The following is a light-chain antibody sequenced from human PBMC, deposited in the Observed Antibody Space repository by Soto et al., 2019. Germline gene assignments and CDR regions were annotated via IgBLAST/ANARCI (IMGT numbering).Light chain of an antibody. J-gene: IGKJ1*01. Sequence: DIQMTQSPSTLSASVGDRVTITCRASQSISTWLAWYQQKPGKAPNLLISDASTLETGVPSRFSGSGSGTEFTFTISSLQPDDFGIYYCQQYNTYSKFGQGTKVEIK. V-gene: IGKV1-5*01. CDR1: QSISTW. CDR2: DAS. CDR3: QQYNTYSK.